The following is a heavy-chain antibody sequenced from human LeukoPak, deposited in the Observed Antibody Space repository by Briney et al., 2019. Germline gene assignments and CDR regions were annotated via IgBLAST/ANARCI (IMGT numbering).Heavy chain of an antibody. CDR2: MNPHSGTT. Sequence: GASVKVSCKTSGYRFTSYDINWVRQTTGQGLEWIGWMNPHSGTTGYAQKFQGRLTLSRDTSISTTYLELSSLRSEDTAVYYCARDTTPDYWGQGTLVTVSS. D-gene: IGHD1-1*01. CDR3: ARDTTPDY. CDR1: GYRFTSYD. V-gene: IGHV1-8*01. J-gene: IGHJ4*02.